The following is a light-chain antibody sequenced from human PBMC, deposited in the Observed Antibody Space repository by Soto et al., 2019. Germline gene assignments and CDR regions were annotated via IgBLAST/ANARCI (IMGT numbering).Light chain of an antibody. J-gene: IGKJ1*01. Sequence: ILITQSPYTLSVSPGERDTLDCRASQSIAEKVVWYQQKSGQAPRLLIYGASTRAAGVPARFSGSGSGTEFTLTISSLQSADIAVYFCQQYANWPKTFGQGTKVDI. V-gene: IGKV3-15*01. CDR2: GAS. CDR3: QQYANWPKT. CDR1: QSIAEK.